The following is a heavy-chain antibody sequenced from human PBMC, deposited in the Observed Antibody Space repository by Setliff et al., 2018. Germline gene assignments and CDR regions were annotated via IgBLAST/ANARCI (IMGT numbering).Heavy chain of an antibody. CDR1: GDSISRYY. D-gene: IGHD6-6*01. V-gene: IGHV2-70*16. CDR2: LDWDDDK. J-gene: IGHJ3*01. CDR3: ARLPPLVQNNGASNHAFDV. Sequence: TLSLTCTVSGDSISRYYWSWIRQPPGKGLEWIARLDWDDDKFYNTSLRSRLTLSKDTSKNQVILTMTNMDPADTATYYCARLPPLVQNNGASNHAFDVWGPGAVVTVSS.